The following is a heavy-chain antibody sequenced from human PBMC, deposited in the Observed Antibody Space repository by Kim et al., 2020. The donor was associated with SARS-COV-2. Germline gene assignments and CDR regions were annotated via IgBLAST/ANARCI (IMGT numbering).Heavy chain of an antibody. CDR3: ARVGSGYYMGWFDP. J-gene: IGHJ5*02. CDR2: IYYSGST. Sequence: SETLSLTCTVSGGSVSSGSYYWSWIRQPPGKGLEWIGYIYYSGSTNYNPSLKSRVTISVDTSKNQFSLKLSSVTAADTAVYYCARVGSGYYMGWFDPWGQGTLVTVSS. V-gene: IGHV4-61*01. CDR1: GGSVSSGSYY. D-gene: IGHD3-3*01.